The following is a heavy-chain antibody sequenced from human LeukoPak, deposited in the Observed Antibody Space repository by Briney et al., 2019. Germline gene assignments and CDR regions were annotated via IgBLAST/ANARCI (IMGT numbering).Heavy chain of an antibody. CDR2: IYYSGST. Sequence: SETLSLTCTVSGGSITSTGYYWGWIRQPPGEGLEWIGTIYYSGSTYYNPSLKSRVTVSVDTSKNQFSLKLSSVTAADTAVYYCARGIVVVTASDYGMDVWGQGTTVTVSS. CDR3: ARGIVVVTASDYGMDV. J-gene: IGHJ6*02. V-gene: IGHV4-39*01. CDR1: GGSITSTGYY. D-gene: IGHD2-21*02.